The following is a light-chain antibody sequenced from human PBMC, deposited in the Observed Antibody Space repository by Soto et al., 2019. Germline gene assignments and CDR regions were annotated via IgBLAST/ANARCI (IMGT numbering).Light chain of an antibody. CDR1: QSISSW. CDR3: QQYNSYSPWT. Sequence: DIQMTQSPSTLSASVGDIVTITCRASQSISSWLAWYQQNPGKAPKLLIYDASSLESGVPSRFSGSGSGTEFTLTISSLQPDDFATYYCQQYNSYSPWTFGQGTKVDIK. V-gene: IGKV1-5*01. CDR2: DAS. J-gene: IGKJ1*01.